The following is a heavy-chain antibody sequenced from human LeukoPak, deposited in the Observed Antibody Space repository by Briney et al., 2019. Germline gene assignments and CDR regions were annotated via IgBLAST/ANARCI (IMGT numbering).Heavy chain of an antibody. CDR2: ISSSSSYT. Sequence: PGGSLRLSCAASEFTFSDYYMSWIRQAPGKGLEWVSYISSSSSYTNYADSVKGRFTISRDNAKNSLYLQMNSLRAEDTAVYYCAREDAVAGPLIYWGQGTLVTVSS. CDR3: AREDAVAGPLIY. J-gene: IGHJ4*02. V-gene: IGHV3-11*05. D-gene: IGHD6-19*01. CDR1: EFTFSDYY.